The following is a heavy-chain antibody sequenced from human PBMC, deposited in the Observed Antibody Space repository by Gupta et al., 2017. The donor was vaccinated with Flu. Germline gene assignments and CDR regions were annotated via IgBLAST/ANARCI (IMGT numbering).Heavy chain of an antibody. V-gene: IGHV4-61*02. CDR1: GGSIGGGSPF. CDR3: AREHWSTTTVTTFEY. CDR2: IDSSGGT. D-gene: IGHD4-17*01. J-gene: IGHJ4*02. Sequence: QVQLQESGPGLVKPSQTLSLTCTVSGGSIGGGSPFWSWIRRPAGKGLEWIGRIDSSGGTNYNPSLKSRVTISVDTSKNHFSLKLSSVTAADTAMYYCAREHWSTTTVTTFEYWGPGTLVTVSS.